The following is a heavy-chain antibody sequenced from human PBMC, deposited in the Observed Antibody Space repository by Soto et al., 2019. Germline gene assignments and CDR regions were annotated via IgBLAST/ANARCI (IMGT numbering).Heavy chain of an antibody. CDR2: IFDSGTT. D-gene: IGHD7-27*01. CDR3: ARGPSGDKVDY. CDR1: GGSITSDYSC. Sequence: SETLSLTCTVSGGSITSDYSCWSWIRQPPGEGLEWIGHIFDSGTTYTNPSLRSPVAISLDTSKNHFSLTLSSVTAADTAVYYCARGPSGDKVDYWGQGALVIGAS. V-gene: IGHV4-30-4*01. J-gene: IGHJ4*02.